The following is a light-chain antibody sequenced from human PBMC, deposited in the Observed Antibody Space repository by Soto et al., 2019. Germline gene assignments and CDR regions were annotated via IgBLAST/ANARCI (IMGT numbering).Light chain of an antibody. CDR1: RSNIGAGYE. Sequence: QSVLTQPPSVSEAPGQRVPISCTGSRSNIGAGYEAHWYQQVPGTAPKLLIYENNNRPSGVPDRFSGSKSGTSASLAITGLQAEDEAEYYCQSYDSSLSGYVFGTGTKVTVL. CDR3: QSYDSSLSGYV. V-gene: IGLV1-40*01. J-gene: IGLJ1*01. CDR2: ENN.